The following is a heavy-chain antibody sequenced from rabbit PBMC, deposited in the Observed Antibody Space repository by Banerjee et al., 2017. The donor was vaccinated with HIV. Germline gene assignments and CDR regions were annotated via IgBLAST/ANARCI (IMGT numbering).Heavy chain of an antibody. CDR3: ARGVDWGIRLDL. D-gene: IGHD4-1*01. V-gene: IGHV1S45*01. J-gene: IGHJ3*01. CDR1: GFSFSSGYD. Sequence: QEQLVESGGGLVQPEGSLTLTCTASGFSFSSGYDMCWVRQAPGKGLEWISYIYTDTDSTNYASWAKGRFTISKTSSTTVTLQMTSLTAADTATYFCARGVDWGIRLDLWGPGTLVTVS. CDR2: IYTDTDST.